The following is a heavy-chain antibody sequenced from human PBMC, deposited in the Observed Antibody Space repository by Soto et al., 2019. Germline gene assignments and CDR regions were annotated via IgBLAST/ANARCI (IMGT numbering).Heavy chain of an antibody. J-gene: IGHJ6*02. D-gene: IGHD6-6*01. CDR2: TYYRSKWYN. CDR1: GDSVSSNSGA. V-gene: IGHV6-1*01. CDR3: VRQYRDSQYYSGLDV. Sequence: SQTLSLTCAIPGDSVSSNSGAWNCIRQSPSRGLEWLGRTYYRSKWYNDFAVSVKSRITINPDTSKNQFSLQLNSVTPEDTAVYYCVRQYRDSQYYSGLDVWGQGTTVTVSS.